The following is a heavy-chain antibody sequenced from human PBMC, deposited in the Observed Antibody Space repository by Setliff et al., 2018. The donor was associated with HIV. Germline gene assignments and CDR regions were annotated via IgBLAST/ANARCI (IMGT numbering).Heavy chain of an antibody. CDR2: INPNTGDT. D-gene: IGHD2-15*01. Sequence: ASVKVSCKASGYQFTAYYMHWVRQAPGQGLEWLGWINPNTGDTQYAQKFQGRVTVTRDSPIRTAYLEVDRLRSDDTAIYYCARDNRTGYSGGWPLDYWGQGTLVTV. CDR1: GYQFTAYY. CDR3: ARDNRTGYSGGWPLDY. J-gene: IGHJ4*02. V-gene: IGHV1-2*02.